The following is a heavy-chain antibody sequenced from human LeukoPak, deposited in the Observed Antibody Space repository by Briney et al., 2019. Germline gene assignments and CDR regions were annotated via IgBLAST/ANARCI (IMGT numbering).Heavy chain of an antibody. Sequence: SETLSLTCTVSGYAITSGGFSWNWIRQPPGKGLEWFGCIYDRGPAYYNPSLKSRVTISVDTSKNQFSLKLSSVTAADTAVYYCARDLERPDDFWSGYYPAGFGYWGQGTLVTVSS. CDR1: GYAITSGGFS. CDR3: ARDLERPDDFWSGYYPAGFGY. CDR2: IYDRGPA. J-gene: IGHJ4*02. D-gene: IGHD3-3*01. V-gene: IGHV4-30-2*01.